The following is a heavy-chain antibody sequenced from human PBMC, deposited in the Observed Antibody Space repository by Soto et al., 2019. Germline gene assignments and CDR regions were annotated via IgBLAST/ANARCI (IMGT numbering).Heavy chain of an antibody. CDR1: GFTFSRYW. CDR2: INSDGSSI. D-gene: IGHD5-18*01. V-gene: IGHV3-74*01. CDR3: ARLPVDTTTSLGY. J-gene: IGHJ4*02. Sequence: EVQLVESGGDLVQPGGFLRLSCATSGFTFSRYWMHWVRQVPGKGLVWVSRINSDGSSISYSDSVKGRFTISRDNAKNTLYLQMNSLRVEDTAVYYCARLPVDTTTSLGYWGQGTMVTVSP.